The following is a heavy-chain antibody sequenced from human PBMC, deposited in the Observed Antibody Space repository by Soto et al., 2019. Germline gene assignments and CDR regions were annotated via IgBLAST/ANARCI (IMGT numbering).Heavy chain of an antibody. J-gene: IGHJ3*02. D-gene: IGHD3-22*01. CDR2: INPSGGST. V-gene: IGHV1-46*01. CDR3: ATADPYYYDSSGYYSKVSSTCAFDI. Sequence: GASVKVSCKASGYTFTSYYMHWVRQAPGQGLEWMGIINPSGGSTSYAQKFQGRVTMTEDTSTDTAYMELSSLRSEDTAVYYCATADPYYYDSSGYYSKVSSTCAFDIWGQGTMVTVSS. CDR1: GYTFTSYY.